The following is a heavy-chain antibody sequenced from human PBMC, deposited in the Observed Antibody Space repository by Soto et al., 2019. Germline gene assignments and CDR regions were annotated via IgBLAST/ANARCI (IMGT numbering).Heavy chain of an antibody. J-gene: IGHJ4*02. CDR2: VYYSGST. V-gene: IGHV4-39*07. D-gene: IGHD2-2*01. Sequence: SETLSLTCTVSGGSVSSSSYYWGWVRQPPGKGLEWIGSVYYSGSTYYNPSLKSRVTISVDKSKNQFSLKLMSVTAADTAVYYWARVPHCSSTACYEYYFDYWGRGTLVTVSS. CDR1: GGSVSSSSYY. CDR3: ARVPHCSSTACYEYYFDY.